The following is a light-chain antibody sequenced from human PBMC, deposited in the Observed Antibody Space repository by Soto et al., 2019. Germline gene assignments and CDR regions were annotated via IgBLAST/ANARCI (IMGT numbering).Light chain of an antibody. J-gene: IGKJ1*01. CDR3: QQSYSTLGT. CDR1: HSINNY. V-gene: IGKV1-39*01. Sequence: QMTQSPSSLSASVGDRVTITCRADHSINNYLNWYQQKPGQVPKLLIYAASTLQSGVPSRFSGSGSGRVFTLTINSLQPEDFGTYSCQQSYSTLGTFGRGTRVEI. CDR2: AAS.